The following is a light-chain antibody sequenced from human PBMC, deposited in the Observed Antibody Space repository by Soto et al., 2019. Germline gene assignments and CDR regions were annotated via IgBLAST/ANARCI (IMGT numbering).Light chain of an antibody. CDR3: QSYDSSRSGSV. CDR1: NSNIGAGYD. V-gene: IGLV1-40*01. J-gene: IGLJ1*01. Sequence: QSVLTQPPSVSGAPGQRVTISCTGANSNIGAGYDTHWYQQVPGTAPKLLIYGTINRPSGVPDRFSGSRSGTSASLAITGLQPEDEADDYCQSYDSSRSGSVFGTGTKVTVL. CDR2: GTI.